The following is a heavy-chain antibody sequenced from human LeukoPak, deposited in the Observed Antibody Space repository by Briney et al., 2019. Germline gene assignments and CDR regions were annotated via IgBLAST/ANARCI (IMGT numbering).Heavy chain of an antibody. D-gene: IGHD4-17*01. V-gene: IGHV3-53*01. J-gene: IGHJ4*01. Sequence: GGSLRLSCAASGFTVSSNYMSWVRQAPGKGLEWVSVIYSGGSTYYADSVKGRFTISRDNSKNTLYLQMNSLRAEDTAVYYCARVSEDYGDSAFDYWGHGTLVTVSS. CDR2: IYSGGST. CDR1: GFTVSSNY. CDR3: ARVSEDYGDSAFDY.